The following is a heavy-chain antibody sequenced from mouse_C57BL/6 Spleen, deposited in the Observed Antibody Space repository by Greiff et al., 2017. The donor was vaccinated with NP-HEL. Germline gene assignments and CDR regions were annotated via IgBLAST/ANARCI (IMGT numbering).Heavy chain of an antibody. J-gene: IGHJ4*01. Sequence: EVHLVESGAGLVKPGGSLKLSCAASGFTFSSYAMSWVRQTPEKRLEWVAYISSGGDYNNYADTVKGRFTISRDNARNTLYLQISSLKSEDTAMYYCTSWGSDYAMDYWGQGTSVTVSS. CDR2: ISSGGDYN. V-gene: IGHV5-9-1*02. CDR3: TSWGSDYAMDY. CDR1: GFTFSSYA. D-gene: IGHD1-1*01.